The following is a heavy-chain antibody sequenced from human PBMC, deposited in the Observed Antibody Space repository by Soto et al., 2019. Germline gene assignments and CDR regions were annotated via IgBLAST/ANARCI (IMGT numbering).Heavy chain of an antibody. CDR3: VRGGGQSY. CDR2: VSHDGSNK. Sequence: GGSLRLSCAASGFLFSSYGMHWVRQAPGKGLEWVATVSHDGSNKYYADSVKGRFSSSRDNSTYTLYLQMNSLRPEDTAVYYCVRGGGQSYWGQGTLVTVSS. J-gene: IGHJ4*02. V-gene: IGHV3-30*03. CDR1: GFLFSSYG. D-gene: IGHD3-16*01.